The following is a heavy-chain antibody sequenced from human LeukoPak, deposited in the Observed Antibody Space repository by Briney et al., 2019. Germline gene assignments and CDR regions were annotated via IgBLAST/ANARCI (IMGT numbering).Heavy chain of an antibody. V-gene: IGHV4-34*01. D-gene: IGHD2-2*02. CDR1: GGSFSGYY. Sequence: SETLSLTCAVYGGSFSGYYWSWIRQPPGKGLEWIGEINHSGSTNYNPSLKSRVTISVDTSKNQFSLKLSSVTAADTAVYYCARLYGTVDYWGQGTLVTVSS. CDR2: INHSGST. J-gene: IGHJ4*02. CDR3: ARLYGTVDY.